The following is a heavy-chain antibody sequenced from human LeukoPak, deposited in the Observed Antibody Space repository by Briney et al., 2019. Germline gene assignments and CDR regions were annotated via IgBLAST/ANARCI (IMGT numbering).Heavy chain of an antibody. CDR1: GFTFSSYG. V-gene: IGHV3-30*02. CDR2: IRYDGSNK. CDR3: AKRSRYCSGGSCYSGGLLSY. Sequence: GGSLRLSCAASGFTFSSYGMHWVRQAPGKGLEWVAFIRYDGSNKYYADSVKGRFTISRDNSKITLYLQMNSLRAEDTAVYYCAKRSRYCSGGSCYSGGLLSYWGKGTLVTVSS. J-gene: IGHJ4*02. D-gene: IGHD2-15*01.